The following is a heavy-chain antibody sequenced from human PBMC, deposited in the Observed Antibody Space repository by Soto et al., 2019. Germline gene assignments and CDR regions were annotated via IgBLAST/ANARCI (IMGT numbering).Heavy chain of an antibody. V-gene: IGHV6-1*01. D-gene: IGHD2-2*01. Sequence: SQTLSLTCAISGDSVSSNSAAWNWIRQSPSRGLEWLGRTYYRSKWYNDYAVSVKSRITINPDTSKNQFSLQLNSVTPEDTAVYYCARDKNIVVVPAAILNDTYYYYYGMDVWGQGTTVTVSS. CDR3: ARDKNIVVVPAAILNDTYYYYYGMDV. J-gene: IGHJ6*02. CDR1: GDSVSSNSAA. CDR2: TYYRSKWYN.